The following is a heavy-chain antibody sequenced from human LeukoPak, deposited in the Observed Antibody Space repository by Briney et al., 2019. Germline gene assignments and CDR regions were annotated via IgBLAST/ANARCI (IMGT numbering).Heavy chain of an antibody. CDR1: GFTVNRNY. Sequence: GGSLRLSCAVSGFTVNRNYISWVRQAPGKGLEWVSVIYDDGRTYYADSVKGRFIISRDNSKNTLFLQMNNLRAEDTAAYYCARDQFMPTGFSWGRGTLVTVSS. J-gene: IGHJ5*02. CDR2: IYDDGRT. CDR3: ARDQFMPTGFS. D-gene: IGHD4-17*01. V-gene: IGHV3-53*01.